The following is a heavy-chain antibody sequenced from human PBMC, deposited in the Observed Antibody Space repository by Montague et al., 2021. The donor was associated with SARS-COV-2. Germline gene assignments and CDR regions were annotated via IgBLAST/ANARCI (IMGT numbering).Heavy chain of an antibody. CDR1: DGSFSDYS. D-gene: IGHD3-22*01. CDR3: ARGRQHFNMIVVVMTGGEYYFDY. J-gene: IGHJ4*02. V-gene: IGHV4-34*01. Sequence: SETLSLTCAVYDGSFSDYSWTWIRQPPGKGLEWIGEINHRGSTNXNPSLKSRVSISVDTSKNQFSLYLGSVTAADTAVYYCARGRQHFNMIVVVMTGGEYYFDYWGQGTLVTVSS. CDR2: INHRGST.